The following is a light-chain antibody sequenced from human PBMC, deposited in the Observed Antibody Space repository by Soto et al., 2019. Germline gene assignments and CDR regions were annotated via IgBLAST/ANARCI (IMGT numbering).Light chain of an antibody. J-gene: IGKJ1*01. V-gene: IGKV1-5*02. CDR1: QSVSSW. Sequence: IQMTQSPSTLSASVGARASSICRASQSVSSWLAWYQQKPGTAPKLLIYHASTLESGVPSRFSGSGSGTEFTLTISSLQPDDFATYYCQQYMSYAFGQGTKVDIK. CDR3: QQYMSYA. CDR2: HAS.